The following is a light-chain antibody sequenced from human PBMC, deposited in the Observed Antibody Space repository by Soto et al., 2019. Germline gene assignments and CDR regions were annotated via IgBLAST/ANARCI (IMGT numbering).Light chain of an antibody. CDR3: ISYIPSTTTHWV. Sequence: QSVLTQPASVSGSPGQSITISCTGTSSDIGAYNYVSWYRQHPGKAPQLLIYDVNNRPSGVSHRFSGSKSGNTASLTISGLQAEDEADYYCISYIPSTTTHWVFGGGTKLTVL. CDR1: SSDIGAYNY. V-gene: IGLV2-14*03. J-gene: IGLJ3*02. CDR2: DVN.